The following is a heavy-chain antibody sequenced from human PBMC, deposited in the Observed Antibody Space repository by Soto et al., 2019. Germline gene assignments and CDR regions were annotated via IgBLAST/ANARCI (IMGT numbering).Heavy chain of an antibody. CDR2: IGDSGAST. Sequence: EVLLLESGGGLVQPGGSLRLSCEASGFSFSSFARNWVRQAPGKGLEWVSAIGDSGASTYYADSVKGRFTISRDNSRNTLYLQLNILRAEDTAVYYCAKGVELDVWGNGTTVTVSS. CDR1: GFSFSSFA. J-gene: IGHJ6*04. D-gene: IGHD1-26*01. V-gene: IGHV3-23*01. CDR3: AKGVELDV.